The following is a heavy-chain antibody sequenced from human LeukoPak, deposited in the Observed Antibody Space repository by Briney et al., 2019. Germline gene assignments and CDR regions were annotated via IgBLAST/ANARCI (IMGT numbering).Heavy chain of an antibody. V-gene: IGHV1-2*02. D-gene: IGHD5-12*01. CDR2: INPNSGGT. Sequence: ASVKVSCTASGYTFTVYYMHWVRQAPGQGLEWMGWINPNSGGTDYAQKFKGRVTMARDTSISTACMELSSLTSDDTAVYYCSRGRADGYSGYDFGDYWGQGTLVTVSS. J-gene: IGHJ4*02. CDR3: SRGRADGYSGYDFGDY. CDR1: GYTFTVYY.